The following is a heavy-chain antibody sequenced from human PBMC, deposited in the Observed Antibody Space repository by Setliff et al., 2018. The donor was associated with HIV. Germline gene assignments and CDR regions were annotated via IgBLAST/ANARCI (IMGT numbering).Heavy chain of an antibody. D-gene: IGHD4-17*01. CDR2: IYYIGGA. Sequence: SETLSLTCTVSGGSINSGGYYWTWVRQHPGKGLQWIGYIYYIGGAYYNPSLKSRVTISLDTSKNQLSLKLSSVTAADTAVYYCARDRPPSTVDMLGAFDRWGQGTMVTVSS. J-gene: IGHJ3*02. V-gene: IGHV4-31*03. CDR3: ARDRPPSTVDMLGAFDR. CDR1: GGSINSGGYY.